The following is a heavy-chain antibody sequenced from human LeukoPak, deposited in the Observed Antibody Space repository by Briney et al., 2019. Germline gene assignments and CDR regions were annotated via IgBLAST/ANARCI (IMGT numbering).Heavy chain of an antibody. CDR3: ARGKRGYYDFWSGYLYYFDY. D-gene: IGHD3-3*01. CDR1: GYTFTSYG. V-gene: IGHV1-18*01. Sequence: ASVKVSCKASGYTFTSYGISWVRQAPGQGLEWMGWISAYNGNTNYAQKFQGRVTITRNTSISTAYMELSSLRSEDTAVYYCARGKRGYYDFWSGYLYYFDYWGQGTLVTVSS. J-gene: IGHJ4*02. CDR2: ISAYNGNT.